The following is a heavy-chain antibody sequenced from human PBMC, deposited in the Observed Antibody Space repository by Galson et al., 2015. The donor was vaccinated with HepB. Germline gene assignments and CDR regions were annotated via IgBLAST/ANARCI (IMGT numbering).Heavy chain of an antibody. D-gene: IGHD3-10*01. J-gene: IGHJ6*02. Sequence: LRLSCAASGVTFGSYVMRWVRQAPGKGLEWVSSISGSGGSTDYANSVKGRFTISRDNLKNTLFLQMNSLRAEDTAVYFCAKTINVIRGGKAYGMDVWGQGTTVTVS. CDR1: GVTFGSYV. V-gene: IGHV3-23*01. CDR3: AKTINVIRGGKAYGMDV. CDR2: ISGSGGST.